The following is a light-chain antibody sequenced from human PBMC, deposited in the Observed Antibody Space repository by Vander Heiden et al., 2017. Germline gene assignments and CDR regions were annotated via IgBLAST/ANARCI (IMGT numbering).Light chain of an antibody. V-gene: IGKV3-11*01. Sequence: ELVFPQPPVTLSLSPGERATLSCRGSPALSRFLGWYQHQPGQAPRLLIFDGSNRAKGIPARFSGSGSGTDFTLTISSLEPEDSATDYCQQRSEWPLTFGGGTKVE. CDR2: DGS. J-gene: IGKJ4*01. CDR1: PALSRF. CDR3: QQRSEWPLT.